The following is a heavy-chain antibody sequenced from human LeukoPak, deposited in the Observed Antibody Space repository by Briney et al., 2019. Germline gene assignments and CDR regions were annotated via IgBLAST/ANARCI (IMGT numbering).Heavy chain of an antibody. Sequence: GGSLRLSCAASGFTFDDYGMSWVRQAPGKGLEWVSGINWNGGSTGYADSVKGRFTISRDNAKNSLYLQMNSLRAEDTALYYCAREPGTGYYNWFDPWGQGTLVTVSS. V-gene: IGHV3-20*04. CDR3: AREPGTGYYNWFDP. CDR2: INWNGGST. J-gene: IGHJ5*02. CDR1: GFTFDDYG. D-gene: IGHD3-22*01.